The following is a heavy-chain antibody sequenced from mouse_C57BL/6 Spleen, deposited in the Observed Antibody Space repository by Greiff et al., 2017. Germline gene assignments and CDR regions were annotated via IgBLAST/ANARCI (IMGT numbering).Heavy chain of an antibody. J-gene: IGHJ2*01. CDR3: ARSYYSNRFDY. V-gene: IGHV7-3*01. Sequence: EVKLVESGGGLVQPGGSLSLSCAASGFTFTDYYMSWVRQPPGKALEWLGFIRNKANGYTTEYSASVKGRFTISRDNSQSILYLQMNALRAEDSATYYCARSYYSNRFDYWGQGTTLTVSS. CDR2: IRNKANGYTT. CDR1: GFTFTDYY. D-gene: IGHD2-5*01.